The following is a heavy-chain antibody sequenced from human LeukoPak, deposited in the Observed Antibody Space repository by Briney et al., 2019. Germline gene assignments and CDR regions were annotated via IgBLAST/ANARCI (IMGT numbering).Heavy chain of an antibody. V-gene: IGHV3-74*01. CDR2: INSDGSST. CDR3: ARGLLATGPYYYYGTDV. Sequence: PGGSLRLSCAASGFTFSSYWMHWVRQAPGKGLVWVSRINSDGSSTSYADSVKGRFTISRDNAKNTLYLQMNSLRAEDTAVYYCARGLLATGPYYYYGTDVWGQGTTVTVSS. D-gene: IGHD1-26*01. J-gene: IGHJ6*02. CDR1: GFTFSSYW.